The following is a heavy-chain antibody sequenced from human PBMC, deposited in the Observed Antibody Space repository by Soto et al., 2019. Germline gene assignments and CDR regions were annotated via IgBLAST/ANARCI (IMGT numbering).Heavy chain of an antibody. CDR2: IIPIFGTA. J-gene: IGHJ4*02. CDR3: ARGVHYDSSGFYYFY. Sequence: SVKVSCKASGGTFSSYAISWVRQAPGQGLKWMGGIIPIFGTAKYAQKLQGRITITADESTSTAYMELKSLRSEDTAVYYCARGVHYDSSGFYYFYWGQGTLVTVSS. D-gene: IGHD3-22*01. CDR1: GGTFSSYA. V-gene: IGHV1-69*13.